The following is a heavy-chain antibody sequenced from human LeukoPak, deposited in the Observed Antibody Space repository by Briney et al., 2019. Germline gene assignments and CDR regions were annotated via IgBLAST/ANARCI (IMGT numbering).Heavy chain of an antibody. CDR2: INPNSGGT. D-gene: IGHD2-15*01. J-gene: IGHJ4*02. CDR3: ARERTLTSCYDY. Sequence: ASVKVSCKASGYTFTGYYMHWVRHAPGQGLEWMGWINPNSGGTNYAQKFQGRVTMTRDTSISTAYMELSRLRSDDTAVYYCARERTLTSCYDYWGQGTLVTVSS. CDR1: GYTFTGYY. V-gene: IGHV1-2*02.